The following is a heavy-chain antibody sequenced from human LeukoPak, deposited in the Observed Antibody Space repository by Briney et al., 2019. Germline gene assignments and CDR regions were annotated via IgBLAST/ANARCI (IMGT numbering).Heavy chain of an antibody. CDR2: ISYDGSNK. J-gene: IGHJ4*02. CDR1: GFTFSSYA. D-gene: IGHD3-22*01. CDR3: ARGIFSYYYDSSGNDY. V-gene: IGHV3-30-3*01. Sequence: PGRSLRLSCAASGFTFSSYAMHWVRQAPGKGLEWVAVISYDGSNKYYADSVKGRFTISRDNSKNTLYLQMNSLRAEDTAVYYCARGIFSYYYDSSGNDYWGQGTLVTVSS.